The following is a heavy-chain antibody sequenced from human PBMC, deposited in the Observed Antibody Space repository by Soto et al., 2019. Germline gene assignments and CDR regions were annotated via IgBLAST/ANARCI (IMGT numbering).Heavy chain of an antibody. CDR3: AREVSGAARLGGDFDY. Sequence: QVQLQESGPGLVKPSQTLSLTCTVSGGSISSGDYYWSWIRQPPGKGLEWIGYIYYSGSTYYNPSLKSRVTISEDTSKNQFSLKLSSVTAADTAVYYCAREVSGAARLGGDFDYWGQGTLVTVSS. J-gene: IGHJ4*02. V-gene: IGHV4-30-4*01. D-gene: IGHD6-6*01. CDR2: IYYSGST. CDR1: GGSISSGDYY.